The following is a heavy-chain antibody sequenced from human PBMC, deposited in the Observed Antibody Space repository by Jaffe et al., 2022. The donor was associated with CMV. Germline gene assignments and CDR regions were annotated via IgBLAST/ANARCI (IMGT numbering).Heavy chain of an antibody. V-gene: IGHV1-18*01. J-gene: IGHJ6*02. CDR2: ISAYNGNT. Sequence: QVQLVQSGAEVKKPGASVKVSCKASGYTFTSYGISWVRQAPGQGLEWMGWISAYNGNTNYAQKLQGRVTMTTDTSTSTAYMELRSLRSDDTAVYYCAREIRDYDFWSAPVPQTYGMDVWGQGTTVTVSS. CDR3: AREIRDYDFWSAPVPQTYGMDV. CDR1: GYTFTSYG. D-gene: IGHD3-3*01.